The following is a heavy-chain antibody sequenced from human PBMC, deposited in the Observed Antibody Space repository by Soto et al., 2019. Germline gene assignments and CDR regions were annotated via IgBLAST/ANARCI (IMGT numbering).Heavy chain of an antibody. Sequence: ASVKVSCKASGYTFTSYGISWVRQAPGQGLEWMGWISAYNGNTNYAQKLQGRVTMTTDTSTSTAYMELRSLRSDDTAVYYCARWAAGHIVVVPAAFDPWGQGTLVTVSS. CDR1: GYTFTSYG. J-gene: IGHJ5*02. CDR3: ARWAAGHIVVVPAAFDP. D-gene: IGHD2-2*01. CDR2: ISAYNGNT. V-gene: IGHV1-18*01.